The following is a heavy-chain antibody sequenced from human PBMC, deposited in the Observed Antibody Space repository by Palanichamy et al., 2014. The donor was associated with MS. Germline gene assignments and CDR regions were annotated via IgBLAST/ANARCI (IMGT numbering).Heavy chain of an antibody. Sequence: QLQLQESGPGLVKPSRPCPSPALSLVAPSAVVVTTGAGSASPRKGLEWIGTIYYSGSTYYNPSLKSRVTISVDTSKSQXSLKLSSVTAADTAVYYCARERPTGYSSGWYDYWGQGTLVTVSS. D-gene: IGHD6-19*01. J-gene: IGHJ4*02. CDR1: VAPSAVVVTT. CDR3: ARERPTGYSSGWYDY. CDR2: IYYSGST. V-gene: IGHV4-39*02.